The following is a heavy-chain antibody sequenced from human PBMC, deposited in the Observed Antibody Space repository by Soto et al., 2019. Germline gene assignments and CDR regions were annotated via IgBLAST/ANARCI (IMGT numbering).Heavy chain of an antibody. Sequence: QVQLVQSGAEVRKPGSSVKVSCKASGGTLNNYAITWVRLAPGQGLEWMGRLISMFGTPDYAQKFQGRVTIAADEPTNTAYMELSSLRSEDTAIYYCATEENSHGGMDVWGQGTAVTVS. CDR3: ATEENSHGGMDV. V-gene: IGHV1-69*18. CDR1: GGTLNNYA. CDR2: LISMFGTP. J-gene: IGHJ6*02.